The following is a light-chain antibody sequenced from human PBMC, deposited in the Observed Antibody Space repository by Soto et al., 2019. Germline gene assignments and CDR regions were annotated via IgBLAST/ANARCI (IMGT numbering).Light chain of an antibody. CDR1: QSISNNF. J-gene: IGKJ4*01. V-gene: IGKV3-20*01. Sequence: EIVLTQSPGTLSLSPGEGATLSCRASQSISNNFLAWYQHKPGQAPRLLMHGAFNRASGSPDRFSGSASGTDFTLTISRLEPEDFAVYYCQQYNTAPMTFGGGTKVEIK. CDR2: GAF. CDR3: QQYNTAPMT.